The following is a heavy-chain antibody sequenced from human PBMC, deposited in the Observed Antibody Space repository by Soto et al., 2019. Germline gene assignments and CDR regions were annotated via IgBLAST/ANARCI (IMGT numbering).Heavy chain of an antibody. Sequence: QVQLQESGPGLVKPSQTLSLTCTVSGGSISSGDYYWSWIRQPPGKGLEWIGYIYYSGSTYYNPSLHGRVTISVDTSKNQFSLKLSSVTAADTAVYYCARGMITFGGVIVAPLDYYGMDVWGQGTTVTVSS. CDR3: ARGMITFGGVIVAPLDYYGMDV. J-gene: IGHJ6*02. CDR1: GGSISSGDYY. CDR2: IYYSGST. V-gene: IGHV4-30-4*01. D-gene: IGHD3-16*02.